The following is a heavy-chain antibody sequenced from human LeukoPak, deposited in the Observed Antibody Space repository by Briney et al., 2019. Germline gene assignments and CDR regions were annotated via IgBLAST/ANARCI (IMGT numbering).Heavy chain of an antibody. D-gene: IGHD6-19*01. V-gene: IGHV3-33*01. Sequence: GRSLRLSCAASGFTFSSHGMHWVPQAPGKGLVWVADIWYDGTNKFYADSVRGRFTISRDNSKNTLYVQMNSLRAQDTAVYYCARGRGSGWYDAFDIWGQGTMVSVSS. CDR2: IWYDGTNK. J-gene: IGHJ3*02. CDR1: GFTFSSHG. CDR3: ARGRGSGWYDAFDI.